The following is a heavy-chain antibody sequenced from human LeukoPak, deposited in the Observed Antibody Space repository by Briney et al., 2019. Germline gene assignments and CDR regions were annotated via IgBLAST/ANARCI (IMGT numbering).Heavy chain of an antibody. V-gene: IGHV3-13*01. CDR1: GFTFSTYD. Sequence: GGSLRLSCAASGFTFSTYDMHWVRQATGKRLERVSVIGSAGDTYYPGSVKGRFTISRENAKNSLYLQMNSLRAGDTAVYYCATTVAGTRWALGYWGQGTLVTVSS. CDR2: IGSAGDT. CDR3: ATTVAGTRWALGY. D-gene: IGHD6-19*01. J-gene: IGHJ4*02.